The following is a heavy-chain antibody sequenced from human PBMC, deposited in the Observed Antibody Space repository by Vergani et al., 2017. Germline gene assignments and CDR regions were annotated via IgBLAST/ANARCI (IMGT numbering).Heavy chain of an antibody. Sequence: QVQLQQWGAGLLKTSETLSLTCAVSGAAFNSYYWTWIRQSPGRGLEWIGEIDDKGKSICNPTLKSRVTMSVDNSKRQFSLNVTSETAADSAMYYCVRRDFWVGPRTFDFWGAGTPVTVSS. CDR2: IDDKGKS. CDR1: GAAFNSYY. V-gene: IGHV4-34*01. D-gene: IGHD3-3*01. J-gene: IGHJ3*01. CDR3: VRRDFWVGPRTFDF.